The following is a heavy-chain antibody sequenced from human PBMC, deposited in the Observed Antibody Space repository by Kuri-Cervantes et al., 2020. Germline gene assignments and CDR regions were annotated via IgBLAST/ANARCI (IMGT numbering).Heavy chain of an antibody. CDR2: IYYSGST. J-gene: IGHJ5*02. V-gene: IGHV4-30-4*01. CDR1: GGSISSGDYC. Sequence: SETLSLTCTVSGGSISSGDYCWSWIRQPPGKGLEWIGYIYYSGSTYYNPSLKSRVTISVDTSKNQFSLKLSSVTAADTAVYYCARDSHYYDSRGHWFDPWGQGTLVTVSS. D-gene: IGHD3-22*01. CDR3: ARDSHYYDSRGHWFDP.